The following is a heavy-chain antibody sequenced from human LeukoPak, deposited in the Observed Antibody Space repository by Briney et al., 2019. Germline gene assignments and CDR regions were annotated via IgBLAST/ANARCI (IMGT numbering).Heavy chain of an antibody. CDR2: INHSGST. Sequence: TSETLSLTCAVYGGSFSGYYWSWIRQPPGKGLEWIGEINHSGSTNYNPSLKSRVTISVDTSKNQFSLKLSSVTAADTAVYYCASGYYDFWSGFFDPWGQGTLVTVSS. J-gene: IGHJ5*02. D-gene: IGHD3-3*01. CDR1: GGSFSGYY. V-gene: IGHV4-34*01. CDR3: ASGYYDFWSGFFDP.